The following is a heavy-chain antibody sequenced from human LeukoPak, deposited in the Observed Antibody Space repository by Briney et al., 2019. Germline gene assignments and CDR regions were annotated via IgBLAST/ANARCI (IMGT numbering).Heavy chain of an antibody. J-gene: IGHJ6*03. Sequence: SVKVSCKASGGTFSSYAISWVRQAPGQGLEWMGGIIPIFGTANYAQKFRGRVTITADESTSTAYMELSSLRSEDTAVYYCARDRSDYYYMDVWGKGTTVTVSS. V-gene: IGHV1-69*01. CDR2: IIPIFGTA. D-gene: IGHD3-10*01. CDR1: GGTFSSYA. CDR3: ARDRSDYYYMDV.